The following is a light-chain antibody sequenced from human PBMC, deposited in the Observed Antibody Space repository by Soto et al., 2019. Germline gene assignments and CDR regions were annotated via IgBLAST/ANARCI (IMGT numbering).Light chain of an antibody. Sequence: DIQMTQSPSSVSASAGYSVTITCRASQDISIWLAWYQQKPGQVPKLLIYGASTLQSGVPSRFSGGGSGTDFTLTISSLQAEDFATYYCQQASSLPHTFGQGTKLEIK. CDR2: GAS. CDR1: QDISIW. CDR3: QQASSLPHT. J-gene: IGKJ2*01. V-gene: IGKV1-12*01.